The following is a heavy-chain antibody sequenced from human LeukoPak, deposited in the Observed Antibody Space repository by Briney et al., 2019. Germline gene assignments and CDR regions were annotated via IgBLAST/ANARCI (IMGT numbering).Heavy chain of an antibody. J-gene: IGHJ6*03. CDR2: ISSSGSTI. CDR1: GFTFSSYE. D-gene: IGHD1-1*01. CDR3: ARVELERQWVYYYYYMDV. Sequence: PGGSLRLSCAASGFTFSSYEMNWVRQAPGKGLEWVSYISSSGSTIYYADSVKGRFTISRDNAKNSLYLQMNSLRAEDTAVYYCARVELERQWVYYYYYMDVWGKGTTVTISS. V-gene: IGHV3-48*03.